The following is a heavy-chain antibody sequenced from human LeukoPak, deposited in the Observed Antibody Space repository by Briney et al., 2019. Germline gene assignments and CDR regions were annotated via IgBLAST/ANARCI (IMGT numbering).Heavy chain of an antibody. CDR3: ASPDIMTGYYSFDY. D-gene: IGHD3-9*01. CDR2: INPNSGRT. Sequence: GASVKVPCKASGYTFTGYYLHWVRQAPGQGLEWMEWINPNSGRTNYAQKLQGRVTMTRDTSNSTAYMELSRVRSDDTAVYYCASPDIMTGYYSFDYWGQGTLVTVSS. V-gene: IGHV1-2*02. J-gene: IGHJ4*02. CDR1: GYTFTGYY.